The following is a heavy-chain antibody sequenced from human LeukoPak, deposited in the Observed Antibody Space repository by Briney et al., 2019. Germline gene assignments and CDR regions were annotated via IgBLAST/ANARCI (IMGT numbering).Heavy chain of an antibody. V-gene: IGHV3-30*18. Sequence: GGSLRLSCAASGFTFSSYGMHWVRQAPGKGLEWVAVISYDGSNKYYADSVKGRFTISRDNSENTLYLQMNSLRAEDTAVYYCAKARYSGSYFFDYWGQGTLVTVSS. CDR3: AKARYSGSYFFDY. J-gene: IGHJ4*02. D-gene: IGHD1-26*01. CDR2: ISYDGSNK. CDR1: GFTFSSYG.